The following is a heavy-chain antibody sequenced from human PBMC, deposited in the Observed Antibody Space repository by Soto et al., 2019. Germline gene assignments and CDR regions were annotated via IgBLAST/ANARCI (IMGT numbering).Heavy chain of an antibody. CDR2: IIPIFGTA. CDR3: ARQRKPGTNFDY. Sequence: SVKVSCKASGGTFSSYAISWVRQAPGQGLEWMGGIIPIFGTANYAQKFQGRVTITADESTSTAYMELSSLRSEDTAVYYCARQRKPGTNFDYWGQGTLVTVSS. J-gene: IGHJ4*02. V-gene: IGHV1-69*13. CDR1: GGTFSSYA. D-gene: IGHD1-26*01.